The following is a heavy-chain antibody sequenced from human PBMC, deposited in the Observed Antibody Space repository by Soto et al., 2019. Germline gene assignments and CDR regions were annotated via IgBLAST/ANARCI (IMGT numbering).Heavy chain of an antibody. CDR1: GGSVSSSNW. Sequence: PSETLSLTCAVSGGSVSSSNWWSWVRQPPGKGLEWIGEIYHSGSTNYNPSLKSRVTISVDRSKNQFSLKLSSVSAADTAVYYCARNHPNCGGGTCYPGMDVWGQGTTVTVSS. J-gene: IGHJ6*02. CDR2: IYHSGST. CDR3: ARNHPNCGGGTCYPGMDV. D-gene: IGHD2-15*01. V-gene: IGHV4-4*02.